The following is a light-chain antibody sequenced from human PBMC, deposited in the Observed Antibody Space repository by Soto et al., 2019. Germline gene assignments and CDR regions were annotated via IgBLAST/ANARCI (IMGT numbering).Light chain of an antibody. J-gene: IGKJ5*01. CDR3: QQHSNWPPIT. Sequence: EIVLTQSLPTLSLSPGEKATPSCRASQSISNYVAWYQQKPGQAPRLLIYDASDRATGIPGRFSGSGSGTDFTLTISSLEPEDFAVYYCQQHSNWPPITFGQGTRLEIK. CDR1: QSISNY. V-gene: IGKV3-11*01. CDR2: DAS.